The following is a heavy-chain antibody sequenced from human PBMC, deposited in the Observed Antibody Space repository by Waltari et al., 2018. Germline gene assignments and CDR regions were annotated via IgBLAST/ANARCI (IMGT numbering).Heavy chain of an antibody. CDR2: IIPIFGTA. J-gene: IGHJ3*01. CDR3: ASGSGIYPPD. Sequence: QVQLVQSGAEGKKPGSSVTVSCKASGVTFSSYDIRGVRQAPGQGLEWMGGIIPIFGTANYAQKFQGRVTITADESTSTAYMELSSLRSEDTAVYYCASGSGIYPPDWGQGTMVTVSS. D-gene: IGHD3-10*01. CDR1: GVTFSSYD. V-gene: IGHV1-69*13.